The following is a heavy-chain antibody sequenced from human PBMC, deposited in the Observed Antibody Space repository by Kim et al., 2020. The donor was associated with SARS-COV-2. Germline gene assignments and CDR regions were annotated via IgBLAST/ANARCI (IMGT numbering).Heavy chain of an antibody. J-gene: IGHJ4*02. CDR1: GFTFSSYA. CDR2: ISSNGGST. D-gene: IGHD4-17*01. CDR3: VKWDHYYGGNSAG. Sequence: GGSLRLSCSASGFTFSSYAMHWVRQAPGKGLEYVSAISSNGGSTYYADSVKGRFTISRDNSKNTLYLQMSSLRAEDTAVYYCVKWDHYYGGNSAGWGQGTLVTVSS. V-gene: IGHV3-64D*09.